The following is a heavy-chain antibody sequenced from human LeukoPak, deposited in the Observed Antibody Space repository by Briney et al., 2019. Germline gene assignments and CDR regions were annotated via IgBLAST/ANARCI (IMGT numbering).Heavy chain of an antibody. CDR2: IYSADST. J-gene: IGHJ4*02. CDR3: ARDNNWNYPDY. V-gene: IGHV3-53*01. D-gene: IGHD1-7*01. CDR1: GFSVKSKY. Sequence: GGSLRLSCAASGFSVKSKYMAWVRQAPGKGLEWVSVIYSADSTYYADSVKGRFTLSRDNSKNTLYLQMNSLRAEDTAVYYCARDNNWNYPDYWGQGTLVTVSS.